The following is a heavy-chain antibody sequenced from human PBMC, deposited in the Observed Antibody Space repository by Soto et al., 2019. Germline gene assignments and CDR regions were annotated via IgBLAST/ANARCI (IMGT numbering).Heavy chain of an antibody. J-gene: IGHJ4*02. D-gene: IGHD1-26*01. CDR3: ANGKGLGATPDGANY. CDR1: GFTFSYYA. V-gene: IGHV3-23*01. Sequence: EVQLLESGGGLVQPGGSLRLSCAASGFTFSYYAMSWVRQAPGKGLEWVSGMRGSGGSTHYADSVKGRFTISRDNSKNMFYLQMNSLTVEDTAVYFCANGKGLGATPDGANYWGQGTLVTVSS. CDR2: MRGSGGST.